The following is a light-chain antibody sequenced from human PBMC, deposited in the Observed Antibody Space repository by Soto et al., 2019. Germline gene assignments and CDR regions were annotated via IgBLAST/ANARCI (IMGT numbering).Light chain of an antibody. Sequence: IALMQSPGTLSLFPGETATLSCRASQTINNNDLAWYQQKPGQAPRLLVFGVSNRATGIPDRFSGSGSETDFTLTVTSLEPEDCAVYYCQQYGSSPWITFGQGTRL. J-gene: IGKJ5*01. CDR3: QQYGSSPWIT. CDR2: GVS. CDR1: QTINNND. V-gene: IGKV3-20*01.